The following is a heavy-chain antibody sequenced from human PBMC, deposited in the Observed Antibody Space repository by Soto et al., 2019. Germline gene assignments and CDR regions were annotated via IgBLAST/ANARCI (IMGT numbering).Heavy chain of an antibody. J-gene: IGHJ6*02. CDR1: GGSISSGGYY. V-gene: IGHV4-31*03. Sequence: QVQLQESGPGLVKPSQTLSLTCTVSGGSISSGGYYWSWIRQHPGKGLEWIGYIYYSGSTYYNPSLKRRVTISVDTSKNQFSLKLSSVTAADTAVYYCARDVIGFGDLENYYYGMDVWGQGTTVTVSS. D-gene: IGHD3-10*01. CDR3: ARDVIGFGDLENYYYGMDV. CDR2: IYYSGST.